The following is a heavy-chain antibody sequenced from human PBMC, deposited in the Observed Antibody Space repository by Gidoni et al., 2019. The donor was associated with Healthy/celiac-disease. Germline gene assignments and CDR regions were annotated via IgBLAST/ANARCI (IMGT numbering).Heavy chain of an antibody. CDR1: GFTFSSYW. Sequence: EVQLVESGGGLVQPGGSLRLSCAASGFTFSSYWMSWVRQAPGKGLEWVANIKQDGSEKYYVDSVKGRFTISRDNAKNSLYLQMNSLRAEDTAVYYCARDGWNRGSYLEGDAFDIWGQGTMVTVSS. CDR2: IKQDGSEK. CDR3: ARDGWNRGSYLEGDAFDI. J-gene: IGHJ3*02. V-gene: IGHV3-7*01. D-gene: IGHD1-26*01.